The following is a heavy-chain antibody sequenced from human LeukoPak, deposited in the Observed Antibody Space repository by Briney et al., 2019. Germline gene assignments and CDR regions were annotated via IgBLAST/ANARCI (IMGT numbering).Heavy chain of an antibody. CDR1: GFTFSDYY. J-gene: IGHJ1*01. V-gene: IGHV3-49*03. CDR3: TRKDQH. CDR2: IRSKAYGGTT. Sequence: SLRLSCAASGFTFSDYYMSWIRQAPGKRLEWVGFIRSKAYGGTTEYAASVKGRFTISRDDSKSIAYLQMNSLKTEDTAVYYCTRKDQHWGQGTLVTVSS.